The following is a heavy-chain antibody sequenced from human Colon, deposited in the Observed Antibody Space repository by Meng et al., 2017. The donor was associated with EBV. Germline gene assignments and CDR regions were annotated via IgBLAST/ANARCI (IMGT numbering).Heavy chain of an antibody. CDR2: IFHSGLT. D-gene: IGHD1-1*01. V-gene: IGHV4-4*02. J-gene: IGHJ2*01. CDR1: GGSISSSNW. CDR3: MRDLLVLEKNEV. Sequence: ELQEVGQGMVKHSETLSVTCAVSGGSISSSNWWGWVRQYPEKGLEWIGEIFHSGLTNYNPSLQSRVTISVDKSKNQFSLEVTSVTAADTAIYYCMRDLLVLEKNEVWGRGTLVTVSS.